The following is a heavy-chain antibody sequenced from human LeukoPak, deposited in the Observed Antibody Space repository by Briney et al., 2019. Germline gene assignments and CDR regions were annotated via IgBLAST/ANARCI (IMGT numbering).Heavy chain of an antibody. Sequence: ASETLSLTCAVSGGSISSGGYSWSWIRQPPGKGLEWIGYIYHSGSTYYNPSLKSRVTISVDRSKNQFSLKLSSVTAADTAVYYCARGRGSYYDSSGRALRYWGQGTLVTVSS. V-gene: IGHV4-30-2*01. CDR3: ARGRGSYYDSSGRALRY. J-gene: IGHJ4*02. CDR1: GGSISSGGYS. CDR2: IYHSGST. D-gene: IGHD3-22*01.